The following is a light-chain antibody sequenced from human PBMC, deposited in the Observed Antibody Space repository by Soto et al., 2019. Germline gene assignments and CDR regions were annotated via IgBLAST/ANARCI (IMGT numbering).Light chain of an antibody. CDR1: QSVSSSY. CDR2: GAS. CDR3: QQYNNWPRT. V-gene: IGKV3-20*01. Sequence: DIVLTQSPGNLSLSPGGRAPLSCSASQSVSSSYFAGYQQKPGQAPRLLIYGASSRATGIPDRLSGSGSGTDFTLTISSLQSEDVAVDYCQQYNNWPRTFGQGTRLEIK. J-gene: IGKJ5*01.